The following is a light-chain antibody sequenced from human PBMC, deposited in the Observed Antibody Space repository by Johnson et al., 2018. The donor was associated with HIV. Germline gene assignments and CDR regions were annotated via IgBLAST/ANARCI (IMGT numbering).Light chain of an antibody. CDR3: ATWDTSLSVHKDV. CDR2: ENN. J-gene: IGLJ1*01. Sequence: QSVLTQSPSVSAAAGQRVTISCSGSSSNIGNQYVSWYQQLPGTVPKLLMYENNKRPSGIPDRFSGSRSGTSATLGITGLQTGDEADYYCATWDTSLSVHKDVFGTGTKVTVL. CDR1: SSNIGNQY. V-gene: IGLV1-51*02.